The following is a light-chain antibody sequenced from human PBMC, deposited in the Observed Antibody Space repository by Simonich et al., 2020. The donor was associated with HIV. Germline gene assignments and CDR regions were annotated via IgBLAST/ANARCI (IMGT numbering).Light chain of an antibody. CDR3: QHYYTTLT. J-gene: IGKJ4*01. Sequence: DIQMTQSPSSLSASVGARVIITCRASQSIRSYLNWYQQKPGEAPKLLIYAASSLQSGVPSRFSGSGSGTDFTLTISSLQPEDFATYYCQHYYTTLTFGGGTKVEIK. CDR1: QSIRSY. V-gene: IGKV1-39*01. CDR2: AAS.